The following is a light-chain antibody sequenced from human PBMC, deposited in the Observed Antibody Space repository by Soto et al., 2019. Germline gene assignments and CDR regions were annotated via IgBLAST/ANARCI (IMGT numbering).Light chain of an antibody. J-gene: IGKJ4*01. CDR1: QSLSSSY. Sequence: ENVLTQSPGTLSLSPGESATLSCRASQSLSSSYLAWYQQKTGQAPRLLIYGESSRATGIPDRFSGSGSGTDLNLTISRLEPEDFAVYYCQQFATSPLTCGGGTKVDIK. V-gene: IGKV3-20*01. CDR2: GES. CDR3: QQFATSPLT.